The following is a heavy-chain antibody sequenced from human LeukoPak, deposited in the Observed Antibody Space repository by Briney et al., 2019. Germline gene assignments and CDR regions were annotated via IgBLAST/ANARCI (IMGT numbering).Heavy chain of an antibody. V-gene: IGHV1-69*13. CDR1: GGTFSSYA. CDR3: ARDSRYYDFWSGYFYYYYYGMDV. Sequence: ASVKVSCKASGGTFSSYAISWVRQAPGQGLEWMGGIIPIFGTANYAQKFQGRVTITAGESTSTAYMELSSLRSEDTAVYYCARDSRYYDFWSGYFYYYYYGMDVWGQGTTVTVS. J-gene: IGHJ6*02. CDR2: IIPIFGTA. D-gene: IGHD3-3*01.